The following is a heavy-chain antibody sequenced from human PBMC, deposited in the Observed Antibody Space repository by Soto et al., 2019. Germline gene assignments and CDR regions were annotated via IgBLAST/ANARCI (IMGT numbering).Heavy chain of an antibody. CDR2: IIPILGIA. CDR3: ARDPSSSSSWYWTFDY. D-gene: IGHD6-13*01. CDR1: GGTFSSYT. J-gene: IGHJ4*02. Sequence: QVQLVQSGAEVKKPGSSVKVSCKASGGTFSSYTISWVRQAPGQGLEWMGRIIPILGIANYAQKFQGRVTITADKSTSTAYMELSSLRSEDTAVYYCARDPSSSSSWYWTFDYWGQGTRVTVSS. V-gene: IGHV1-69*08.